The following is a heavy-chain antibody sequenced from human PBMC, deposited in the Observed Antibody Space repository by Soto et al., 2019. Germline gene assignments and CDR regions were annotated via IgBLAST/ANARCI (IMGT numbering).Heavy chain of an antibody. CDR2: IRYDGSDE. CDR1: ASIFKGHG. J-gene: IGHJ4*02. Sequence: QVKLVESGGGVVQPGGSLGLSCAASASIFKGHGMHWVRQAPGKGLEWVAIIRYDGSDEHYGDSVEGRFTISRDNSKNMLYLQMNSLRAEDTAVYYCARDGVGATTFFGFLDYWGQGTLVTVSS. CDR3: ARDGVGATTFFGFLDY. V-gene: IGHV3-33*08. D-gene: IGHD1-26*01.